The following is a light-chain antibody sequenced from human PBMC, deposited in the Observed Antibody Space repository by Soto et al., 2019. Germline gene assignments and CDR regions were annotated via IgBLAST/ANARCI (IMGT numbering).Light chain of an antibody. Sequence: DIQMTQSPSSLSASVGDRVTITCRASQGIDNYLAWFQQKPGKAPKCLIYGASNLQSGVPSKFSGSGFGTDFTLSISSLQPEDFATYFCQQTNGFPLTFGGGTKVDIK. CDR3: QQTNGFPLT. J-gene: IGKJ4*01. CDR1: QGIDNY. V-gene: IGKV1-16*02. CDR2: GAS.